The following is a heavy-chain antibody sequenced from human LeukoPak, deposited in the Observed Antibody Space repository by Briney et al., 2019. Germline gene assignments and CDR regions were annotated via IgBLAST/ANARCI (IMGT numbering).Heavy chain of an antibody. CDR1: GGSISSYY. CDR2: TYYSGST. Sequence: SETLSLTCTVSGGSISSYYWSWIRQPPGKGLEWIGYTYYSGSTNYNPSLKSRVTISVDTSKNQFSLKLSSVTAADTAVYYCASAVGSGYPDYWGQGTLVTVSS. V-gene: IGHV4-59*08. CDR3: ASAVGSGYPDY. J-gene: IGHJ4*02. D-gene: IGHD3-22*01.